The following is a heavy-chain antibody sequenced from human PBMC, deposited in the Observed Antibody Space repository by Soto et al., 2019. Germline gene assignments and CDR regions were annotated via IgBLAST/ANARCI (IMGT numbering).Heavy chain of an antibody. CDR2: ITTSSTYI. CDR1: GFPFSSYS. D-gene: IGHD6-19*01. CDR3: TRSQWPPNDY. J-gene: IGHJ4*02. V-gene: IGHV3-21*01. Sequence: PGGSLRLSCAASGFPFSSYSMNWVRQAPGKGLEWVSTITTSSTYIYYADSVKGRFTISRDNAKNSLYLQMNSLRAEDTALYYCTRSQWPPNDYWGQGTLVTVSS.